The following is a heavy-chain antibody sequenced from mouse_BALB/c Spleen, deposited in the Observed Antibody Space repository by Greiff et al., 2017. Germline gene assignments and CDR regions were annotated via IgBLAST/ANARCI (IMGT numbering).Heavy chain of an antibody. D-gene: IGHD1-1*02. Sequence: QVQLQQSGAELVRPGTSVKVSCKASGYAFTNYLIEWVKQRPGQGLEWIGVINPGSGGTNYNEKFKGKATLTADKSSSTAYMQLSSLTSDDSAVYFCASNYGPWFADWGQGTLVTVSA. CDR3: ASNYGPWFAD. J-gene: IGHJ3*01. CDR1: GYAFTNYL. V-gene: IGHV1-54*03. CDR2: INPGSGGT.